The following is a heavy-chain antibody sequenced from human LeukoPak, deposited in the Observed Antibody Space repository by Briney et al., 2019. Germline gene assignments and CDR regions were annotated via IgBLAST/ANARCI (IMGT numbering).Heavy chain of an antibody. V-gene: IGHV3-66*02. Sequence: GGSLRLSCAASGFTVSSNYMSWVRQAPGKGLEWVSVIYSGGSTYYADSVKGRFTISRDNSKNTLYLQMNSLRAEDTAVCYCARDGVGGHFDYWGQGTLVTVSS. D-gene: IGHD2-15*01. CDR2: IYSGGST. CDR3: ARDGVGGHFDY. J-gene: IGHJ4*02. CDR1: GFTVSSNY.